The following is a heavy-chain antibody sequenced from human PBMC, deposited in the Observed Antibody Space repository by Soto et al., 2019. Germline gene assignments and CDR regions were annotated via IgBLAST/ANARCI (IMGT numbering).Heavy chain of an antibody. CDR2: MYFNEST. J-gene: IGHJ3*02. CDR3: ARDHKEAFEI. Sequence: QVLLQESGPGLVKPSETLSLTCTVSGCSISSYFLNCIRQAPGKGLEWIGYMYFNESTKYNPSLKSRVTISLDTSKSLFSLKLNSVTAADTAVYDCARDHKEAFEIWGQGTLVTVSS. CDR1: GCSISSYF. V-gene: IGHV4-59*01.